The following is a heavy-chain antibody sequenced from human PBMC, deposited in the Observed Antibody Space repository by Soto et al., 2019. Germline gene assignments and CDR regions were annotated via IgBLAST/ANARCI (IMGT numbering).Heavy chain of an antibody. V-gene: IGHV1-69*02. Sequence: QVQLVQSGAEVKKPGSSVKVSCKASGGTFSSYTISWVRQAPGQGLEWMGRIIPILGIANYAQKFQGRVTITADKSTSTAYMELSSLRSEDTAVYYCARGVVVVAATDYYYYGMDVWGQGTTVTVSS. J-gene: IGHJ6*02. D-gene: IGHD2-15*01. CDR3: ARGVVVVAATDYYYYGMDV. CDR1: GGTFSSYT. CDR2: IIPILGIA.